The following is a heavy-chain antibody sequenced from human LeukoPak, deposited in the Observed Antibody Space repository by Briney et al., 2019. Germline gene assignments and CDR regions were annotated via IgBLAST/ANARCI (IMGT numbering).Heavy chain of an antibody. CDR1: GFTFSSYS. CDR2: ISSSSSYI. CDR3: ARGGGTLGDY. D-gene: IGHD1-14*01. Sequence: NPGGSPRLSCAASGFTFSSYSMNWVRQAPGKGLEWVSSISSSSSYIYYADSVKGRFTISRDNSKNTLYLQMNSLRAEDTAVYYCARGGGTLGDYWGQGTLVTVSS. V-gene: IGHV3-21*04. J-gene: IGHJ4*02.